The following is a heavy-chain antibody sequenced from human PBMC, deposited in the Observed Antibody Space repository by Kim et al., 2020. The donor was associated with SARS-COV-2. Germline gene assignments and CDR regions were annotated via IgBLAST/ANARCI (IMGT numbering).Heavy chain of an antibody. D-gene: IGHD6-6*01. V-gene: IGHV4-61*02. Sequence: SETLSLTCTVSGGSISSGSYYWSWIRQPAGKGLEWIGRIYTSGSTNYNPSLKSRVTISVDTSKNQFSLKLSSVTAADTAVYYCARDAGVSPSSSDNWFDPWGQGTLVTVSS. CDR1: GGSISSGSYY. CDR2: IYTSGST. CDR3: ARDAGVSPSSSDNWFDP. J-gene: IGHJ5*02.